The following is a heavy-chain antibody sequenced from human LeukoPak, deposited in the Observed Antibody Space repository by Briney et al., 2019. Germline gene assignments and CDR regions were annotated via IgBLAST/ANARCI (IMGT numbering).Heavy chain of an antibody. J-gene: IGHJ4*02. V-gene: IGHV3-48*04. CDR3: ARLRGYSYGYGDY. Sequence: GGSLRLSCAASGFTFSSYSMDWVRQAPGKGLEWVSYISSSGNTIDYADSVKGRFTISRGNAKNSLYLQMVSLRAEDTAVYYRARLRGYSYGYGDYWGQGTLVTVSS. D-gene: IGHD5-18*01. CDR1: GFTFSSYS. CDR2: ISSSGNTI.